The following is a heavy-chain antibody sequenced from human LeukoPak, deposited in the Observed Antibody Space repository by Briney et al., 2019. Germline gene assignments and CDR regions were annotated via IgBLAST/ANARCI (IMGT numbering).Heavy chain of an antibody. CDR2: IYYSGST. D-gene: IGHD4-23*01. V-gene: IGHV4-39*07. CDR3: ARRLDYGGNYNWFDP. J-gene: IGHJ5*02. CDR1: GGSISSSSYY. Sequence: SETLSLTCTVSGGSISSSSYYWGWIRQPPGKGLEWIGSIYYSGSTYYNPSLKSRVTISVDTSKNQFSLKLSSVTAADTAVYYCARRLDYGGNYNWFDPWGQGTLVTVSS.